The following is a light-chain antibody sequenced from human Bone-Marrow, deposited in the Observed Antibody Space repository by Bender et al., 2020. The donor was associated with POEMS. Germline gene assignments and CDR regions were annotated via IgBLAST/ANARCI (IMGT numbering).Light chain of an antibody. J-gene: IGLJ2*01. Sequence: QSALTQPPSASGSPGQSVTISCTGTSSDVGNYNYVSWYQQHPGKAPKVIIYEFTKRPSGVPDRFSGSKSGNTASLTVSGLPAEDEADYYCRSYANVYTPAVLFGGGTKLTVL. V-gene: IGLV2-8*01. CDR1: SSDVGNYNY. CDR2: EFT. CDR3: RSYANVYTPAVL.